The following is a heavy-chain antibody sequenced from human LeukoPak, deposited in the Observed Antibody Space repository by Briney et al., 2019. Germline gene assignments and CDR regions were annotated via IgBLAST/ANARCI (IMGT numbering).Heavy chain of an antibody. J-gene: IGHJ5*02. CDR2: FDPEDGET. V-gene: IGHV1-24*01. CDR3: ATGPRYYYGSGTPRAGWFDP. CDR1: GYTLTELS. D-gene: IGHD3-10*01. Sequence: ASVKVSCKVSGYTLTELSMHWVRQAPGKGLEWMRGFDPEDGETIYAQKFQGRVTMTEDTSTDTAYMELSSLRSEDTAVYYCATGPRYYYGSGTPRAGWFDPWGQGTLVTVSS.